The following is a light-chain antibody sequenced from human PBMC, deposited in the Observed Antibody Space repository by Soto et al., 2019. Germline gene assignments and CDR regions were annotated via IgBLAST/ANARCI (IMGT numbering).Light chain of an antibody. CDR1: QSVSNNY. CDR3: HKYGRSPRT. J-gene: IGKJ5*01. Sequence: ELVMTQSPATLSVSPGDSATLSCRASQSVSNNYLAWYQQKSGQAPRLLIYDASARATGIPARVSGSGSGTDLTLTISRLEPEDFAVYSCHKYGRSPRTCGQGTRLEIK. V-gene: IGKV3-20*01. CDR2: DAS.